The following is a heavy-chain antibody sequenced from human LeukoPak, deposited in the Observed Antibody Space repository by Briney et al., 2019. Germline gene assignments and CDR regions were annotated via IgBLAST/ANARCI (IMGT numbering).Heavy chain of an antibody. CDR1: GFTFSSYW. CDR2: INSDGSST. D-gene: IGHD2-15*01. J-gene: IGHJ4*02. V-gene: IGHV3-74*01. Sequence: PGGSLRLSCAASGFTFSSYWMHWVRQAPGRGLVWVSRINSDGSSTSYADSVKGRFTISRDNAENSLYLQMNSLRAEDTGVYYCARESGYCSGGRCYSSFDYWGQGTLVTVSS. CDR3: ARESGYCSGGRCYSSFDY.